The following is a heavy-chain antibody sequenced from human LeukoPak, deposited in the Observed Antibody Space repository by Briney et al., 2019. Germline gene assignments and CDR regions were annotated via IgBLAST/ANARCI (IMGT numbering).Heavy chain of an antibody. Sequence: SSETLSLTCTVSGGSISSYYWSWIRQPAGKGLEWIGRIYTSGSTYYNPSLKSRVTISVDTSKNQFSLKLSSVTAADTAVYYCARDAGELELGAFDIWGQGTMVTVSS. J-gene: IGHJ3*02. V-gene: IGHV4-4*07. CDR2: IYTSGST. CDR1: GGSISSYY. D-gene: IGHD1-7*01. CDR3: ARDAGELELGAFDI.